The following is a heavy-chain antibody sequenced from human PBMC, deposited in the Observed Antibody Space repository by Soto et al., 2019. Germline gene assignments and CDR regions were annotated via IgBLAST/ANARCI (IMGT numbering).Heavy chain of an antibody. CDR1: GFTFSSYG. Sequence: QVQLVESGGGVVQPGRSLRLSCAASGFTFSSYGMHWVRQAPGKGLEWVAVIWYDGSNKYYADSVKGRFTISRDNSKNTLYLQMNSLRAEDTAVYYCARDGTGRTFDYWGQGTLVTVSS. D-gene: IGHD3-9*01. V-gene: IGHV3-33*01. J-gene: IGHJ4*02. CDR2: IWYDGSNK. CDR3: ARDGTGRTFDY.